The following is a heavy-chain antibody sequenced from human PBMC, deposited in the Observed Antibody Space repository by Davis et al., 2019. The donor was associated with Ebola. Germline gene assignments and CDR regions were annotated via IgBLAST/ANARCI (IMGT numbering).Heavy chain of an antibody. D-gene: IGHD3-22*01. V-gene: IGHV3-30*02. CDR2: ILIEATSQ. CDR3: ARDGPNYDVDY. CDR1: GFTFSRHG. Sequence: GESLKISCEAPGFTFSRHGMHCVRQAPCKGLEWVAFILIEATSQDYGQSVQGRFFTSRDDSKNTLYLQMNSLRVDDTAVYFCARDGPNYDVDYWGQGTRVTVSA. J-gene: IGHJ4*02.